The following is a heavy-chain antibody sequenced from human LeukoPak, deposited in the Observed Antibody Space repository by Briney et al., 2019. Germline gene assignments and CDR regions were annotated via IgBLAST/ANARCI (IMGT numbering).Heavy chain of an antibody. CDR1: GFTFSDSA. CDR2: IRSKANTYAT. CDR3: TTMRYYYDTSAYQAAFT. D-gene: IGHD3-22*01. J-gene: IGHJ5*02. V-gene: IGHV3-73*01. Sequence: GGSLKLSCAASGFTFSDSALHWVRQASGKGLEWVGRIRSKANTYATAYAASVEGRFTISRDDSKNTAYLQMNSLKTEDTAVYYCTTMRYYYDTSAYQAAFTWGQGTMVTVSS.